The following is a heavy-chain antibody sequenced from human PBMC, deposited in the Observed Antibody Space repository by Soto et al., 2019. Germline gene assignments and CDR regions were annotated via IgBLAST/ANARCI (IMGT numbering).Heavy chain of an antibody. J-gene: IGHJ4*02. V-gene: IGHV3-33*01. CDR1: GFTFSSYG. Sequence: QVQLVESGGGVVQPGRSLRLSCAASGFTFSSYGMHWVRQAPGKGLEWVAVIWYDGSNKYYADSVKGRFTISRDNSKNKLYLQMDGRRAEGTAVYYCARDRVVVGAFDYWGQGTLVTVSS. CDR2: IWYDGSNK. CDR3: ARDRVVVGAFDY. D-gene: IGHD1-26*01.